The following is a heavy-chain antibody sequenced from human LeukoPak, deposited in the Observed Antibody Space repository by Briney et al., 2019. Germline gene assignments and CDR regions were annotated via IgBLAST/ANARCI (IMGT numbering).Heavy chain of an antibody. CDR3: ARFQWELPHYYYYGMDV. J-gene: IGHJ6*02. Sequence: ASVKVSCKASGYTFTSYYMHWVRQAPGQGLEWMGIINPSGGSTSYAQKFQGRVTMTRDTSKNQFSLKLSSVTAADTAVYYCARFQWELPHYYYYGMDVWGQGTTVTVSS. D-gene: IGHD1-26*01. V-gene: IGHV1-46*01. CDR1: GYTFTSYY. CDR2: INPSGGST.